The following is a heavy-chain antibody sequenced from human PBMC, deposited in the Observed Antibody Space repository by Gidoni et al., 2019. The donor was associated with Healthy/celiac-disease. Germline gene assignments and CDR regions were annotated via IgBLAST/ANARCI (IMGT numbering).Heavy chain of an antibody. CDR2: INHSGST. D-gene: IGHD2-2*02. CDR3: ARELGYCSSTSCYSHDAFDI. Sequence: QVQLQQWGAGLLKPSETLSLTCAVYGGSFSGYYWSWIRQPPGKGLEWIGEINHSGSTNYNPSLKSRVTISVDTSKNQFSLKLSSVTAADTAVYYCARELGYCSSTSCYSHDAFDIWGQGTMVTVSS. J-gene: IGHJ3*02. CDR1: GGSFSGYY. V-gene: IGHV4-34*01.